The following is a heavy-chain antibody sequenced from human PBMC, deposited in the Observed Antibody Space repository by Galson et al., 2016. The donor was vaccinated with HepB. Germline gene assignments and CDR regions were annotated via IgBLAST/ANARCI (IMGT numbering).Heavy chain of an antibody. D-gene: IGHD3-9*01. CDR2: IGGFISPV. CDR3: ARGYYDNSFDY. CDR1: GFTFTSYS. Sequence: SLRLSCAASGFTFTSYSMSWVRQAPGKGLEWVSFIGGFISPVYYADSVRGRFTISRDNDRSSLYLQMSSLRDEDTAVYYCARGYYDNSFDYLGQGALVTVSS. V-gene: IGHV3-48*02. J-gene: IGHJ4*02.